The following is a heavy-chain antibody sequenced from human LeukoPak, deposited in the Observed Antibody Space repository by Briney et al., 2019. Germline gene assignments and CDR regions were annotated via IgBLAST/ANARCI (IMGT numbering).Heavy chain of an antibody. J-gene: IGHJ4*02. Sequence: WLGRTYCRAKGFNDDAVSVRGRITVSPDTSRNQFSLHLTSVTPDDTAVYYCARGTGSLDHWGQGTLVTVSS. D-gene: IGHD1-26*01. V-gene: IGHV6-1*01. CDR2: TYCRAKGFN. CDR3: ARGTGSLDH.